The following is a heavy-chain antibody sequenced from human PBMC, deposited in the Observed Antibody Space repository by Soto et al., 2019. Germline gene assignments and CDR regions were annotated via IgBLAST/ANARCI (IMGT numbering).Heavy chain of an antibody. J-gene: IGHJ4*02. Sequence: GGSLRLSCAASGFIFSNFWMTWVRQAPGKGLEWVANVKQDDSEKYYVDSVKGRFTISRDNAKNSLYLQMSSLRAEDTAVYYCARDSGTGGFYRLDSWGQGILVTVSS. CDR3: ARDSGTGGFYRLDS. CDR1: GFIFSNFW. CDR2: VKQDDSEK. D-gene: IGHD2-8*02. V-gene: IGHV3-7*05.